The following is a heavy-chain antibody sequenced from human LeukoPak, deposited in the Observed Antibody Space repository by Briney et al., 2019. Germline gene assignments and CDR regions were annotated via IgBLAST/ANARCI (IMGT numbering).Heavy chain of an antibody. Sequence: PSETLSLTCTVSGGSISSSSYYWGWIRQPPGKGLEWIGCIYYSGSTYYNPSLKSRVTISVDTSKNQFSLKLSSVTAADTAVYYCARGPRLRREVRWFDPWGQGTLVTVSS. D-gene: IGHD4-17*01. CDR2: IYYSGST. CDR1: GGSISSSSYY. CDR3: ARGPRLRREVRWFDP. V-gene: IGHV4-39*07. J-gene: IGHJ5*02.